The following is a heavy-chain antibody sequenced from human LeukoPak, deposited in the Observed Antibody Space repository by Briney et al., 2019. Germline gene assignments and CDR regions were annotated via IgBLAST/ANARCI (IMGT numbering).Heavy chain of an antibody. Sequence: GGSLRLSCVASGFTFDDYGLRWVRPAPGRGLEWVSSINWYGGRTGYADSVKGGFTISRDNAKNSLYLQMNSLRAEDTALYYCARGDRRIQLWFDYWGQGTLVTVSS. CDR3: ARGDRRIQLWFDY. V-gene: IGHV3-20*04. CDR2: INWYGGRT. CDR1: GFTFDDYG. D-gene: IGHD5-18*01. J-gene: IGHJ4*02.